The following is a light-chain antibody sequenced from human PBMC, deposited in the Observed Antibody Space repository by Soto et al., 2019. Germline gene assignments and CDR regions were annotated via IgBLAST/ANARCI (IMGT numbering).Light chain of an antibody. V-gene: IGKV3-11*01. J-gene: IGKJ4*01. CDR1: QSVDKY. CDR2: YAS. CDR3: QQRTNWPLT. Sequence: EIVLTQSPATLSFSPGERATLSCRASQSVDKYLVWYQQKPGQAPRLLIYYASSRATGIPARFSGSGSGTDFSLTITSLEPEDFAVYYCQQRTNWPLTFGGGTKLEIK.